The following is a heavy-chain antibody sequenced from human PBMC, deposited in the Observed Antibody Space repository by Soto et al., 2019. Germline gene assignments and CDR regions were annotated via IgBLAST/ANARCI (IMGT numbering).Heavy chain of an antibody. CDR3: ARATRKLSYYYDSSGYYYGY. V-gene: IGHV4-61*01. CDR1: GGSGSSGSYY. D-gene: IGHD3-22*01. J-gene: IGHJ4*02. Sequence: SETLSLTCTVSGGSGSSGSYYWSWIRQPPGKGLEWIGYIYYSGSTNYNPSLKSRVTISVDTSKNQFSLKLSSVTAADTAVYYCARATRKLSYYYDSSGYYYGYWGQGTLVTVSS. CDR2: IYYSGST.